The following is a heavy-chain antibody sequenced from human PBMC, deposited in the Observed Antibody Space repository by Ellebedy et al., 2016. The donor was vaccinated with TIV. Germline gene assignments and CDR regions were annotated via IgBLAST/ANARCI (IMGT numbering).Heavy chain of an antibody. CDR3: AREDITYSYDYGRWPY. Sequence: AASVKVSCKASGYTFSNYYMHWVRQAPGQGLEWVGMINPNGGRASYAQKFQGRATMTRDTSTNTVYMELSSLRSEDTAVYFCAREDITYSYDYGRWPYWGQGTLVTVSS. J-gene: IGHJ4*02. CDR2: INPNGGRA. CDR1: GYTFSNYY. D-gene: IGHD5-12*01. V-gene: IGHV1-46*01.